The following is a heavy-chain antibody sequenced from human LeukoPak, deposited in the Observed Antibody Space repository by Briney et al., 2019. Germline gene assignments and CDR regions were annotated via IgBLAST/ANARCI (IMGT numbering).Heavy chain of an antibody. J-gene: IGHJ5*02. V-gene: IGHV3-33*01. Sequence: GGSLRLSCAASGFTFSSYGMHWVRQAPGKGLEWVAVIWYDGSNKYYADSVKGRFTISRDNSKNTLYLQMNSLRAEDTAVYYCARELYYYDSSGYPSSWGQGTLVTVSS. CDR1: GFTFSSYG. CDR2: IWYDGSNK. D-gene: IGHD3-22*01. CDR3: ARELYYYDSSGYPSS.